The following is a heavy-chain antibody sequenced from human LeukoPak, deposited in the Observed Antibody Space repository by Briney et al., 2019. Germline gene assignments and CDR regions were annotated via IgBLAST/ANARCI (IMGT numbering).Heavy chain of an antibody. D-gene: IGHD1-26*01. J-gene: IGHJ4*02. V-gene: IGHV1-2*02. CDR1: GYTFTGYY. CDR3: AREPPRYRGPFDY. CDR2: INPNSGGT. Sequence: ASVKLSCKASGYTFTGYYMHWVRQAPGQGLEWMGWINPNSGGTNYAQKFQGRVTMTRDTYISTAYMEVSRLRSDDTGVYYCAREPPRYRGPFDYWGQGTLVTVSS.